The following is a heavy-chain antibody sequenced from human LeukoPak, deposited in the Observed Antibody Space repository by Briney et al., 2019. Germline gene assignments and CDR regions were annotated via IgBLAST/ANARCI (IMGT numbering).Heavy chain of an antibody. CDR2: INPNRGGT. V-gene: IGHV1-2*02. Sequence: GASVKVSCKASRYTFTGYYVLWVRQAPGHGLEGMGWINPNRGGTNYAQKFQGRVTMTRDTSIIPAYMELSRLRSEDTAVYCCLIGPMASPRIDYWGQGTLVTVSS. CDR3: LIGPMASPRIDY. J-gene: IGHJ4*02. D-gene: IGHD2-21*01. CDR1: RYTFTGYY.